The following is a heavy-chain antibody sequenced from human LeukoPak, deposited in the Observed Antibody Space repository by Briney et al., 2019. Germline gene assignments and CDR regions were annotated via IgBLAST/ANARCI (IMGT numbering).Heavy chain of an antibody. CDR3: AREVPYDSSRYYQPFDY. Sequence: ASVKVSCKASGYTFTGYYMHWVRQAPGQGLEWMGWISAYNGNTNYAQKLQGRVTMTTDTSTSTAYMELRSLRSDDTAVYYCAREVPYDSSRYYQPFDYWGQGTLVTVSS. CDR2: ISAYNGNT. D-gene: IGHD3-22*01. V-gene: IGHV1-18*04. CDR1: GYTFTGYY. J-gene: IGHJ4*02.